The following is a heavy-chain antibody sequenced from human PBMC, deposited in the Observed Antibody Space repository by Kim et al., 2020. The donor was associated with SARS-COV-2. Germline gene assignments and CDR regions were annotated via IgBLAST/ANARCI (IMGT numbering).Heavy chain of an antibody. CDR3: ARGYDTPTAAGWWFDP. V-gene: IGHV1-8*01. J-gene: IGHJ5*02. Sequence: KFQGRVTMTRNTSISTAYMELSSLRSEDTAVYYCARGYDTPTAAGWWFDPWGQGTLVTVSS. D-gene: IGHD3-9*01.